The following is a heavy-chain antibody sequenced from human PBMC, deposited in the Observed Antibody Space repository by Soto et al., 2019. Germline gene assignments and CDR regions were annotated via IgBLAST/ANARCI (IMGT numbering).Heavy chain of an antibody. CDR2: IIPIFGTA. CDR3: ARDRGTAYSSSSYYYCYCMAV. Sequence: QVQLVQAGAEVKKPGSSVKVSCKASGGTFSSYAISWVRQAPGQGLEGMGGIIPIFGTANYAQKFQGRVTITADESTSTAYMELSSVRSEDTTVYYCARDRGTAYSSSSYYYCYCMAVWGQGTTVTVSS. V-gene: IGHV1-69*01. CDR1: GGTFSSYA. D-gene: IGHD6-6*01. J-gene: IGHJ6*02.